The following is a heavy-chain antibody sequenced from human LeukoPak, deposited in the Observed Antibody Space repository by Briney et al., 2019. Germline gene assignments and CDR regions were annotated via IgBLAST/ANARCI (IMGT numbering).Heavy chain of an antibody. CDR3: ARDPMALDWFDP. J-gene: IGHJ5*02. CDR2: INSDGSST. D-gene: IGHD3-10*01. V-gene: IGHV3-74*01. CDR1: GFTFSSYR. Sequence: GGSLRLSCAASGFTFSSYRMHWVRQAPGKGLVWVSRINSDGSSTDYAVSVKGRFTISRDNAKNTLYLQMNNLRAEDTAVYYCARDPMALDWFDPWGQGTLVTFSS.